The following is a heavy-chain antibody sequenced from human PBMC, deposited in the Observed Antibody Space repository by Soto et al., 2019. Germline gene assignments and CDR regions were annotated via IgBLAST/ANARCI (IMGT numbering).Heavy chain of an antibody. CDR2: IRGNGGAT. CDR3: AFPTVAAASTRAGFDY. Sequence: GGSLRLSCAASGFTFSSYAMSWVRLAPGKGLEWVSTIRGNGGATYYADSVKGRFTISRDSSRNTLYLQMNSLRAEDTAVYYCAFPTVAAASTRAGFDYWGQGTLVTVSS. J-gene: IGHJ4*02. V-gene: IGHV3-23*01. D-gene: IGHD6-13*01. CDR1: GFTFSSYA.